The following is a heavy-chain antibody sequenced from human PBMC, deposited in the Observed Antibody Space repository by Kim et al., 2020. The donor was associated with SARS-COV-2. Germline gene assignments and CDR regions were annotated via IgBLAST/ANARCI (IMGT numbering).Heavy chain of an antibody. CDR2: ISSDGSKT. D-gene: IGHD3-16*01. CDR3: AREWGS. J-gene: IGHJ5*02. CDR1: GFTFSTYA. Sequence: GGSLRLSCAASGFTFSTYAMHWVRQPPGKGLEWVAFISSDGSKTYYEDSVKGRFTISRDNSKNMVYLQMNSLRDEDMTVYYCAREWGSWGQGTLVTVSS. V-gene: IGHV3-30-3*01.